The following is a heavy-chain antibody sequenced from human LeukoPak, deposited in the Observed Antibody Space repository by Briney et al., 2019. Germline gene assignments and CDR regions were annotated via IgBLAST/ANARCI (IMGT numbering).Heavy chain of an antibody. CDR3: AKRTNWNDGYFDY. V-gene: IGHV3-23*01. CDR1: GFTFSSYA. J-gene: IGHJ4*02. D-gene: IGHD1-1*01. CDR2: ISGSGGST. Sequence: GGSLRLSCAASGFTFSSYAMSWVRQAPGKGLEWVSAISGSGGSTYYADSVEGRFTISRDNSKNTLYLQMNSLRAEDTAVYYCAKRTNWNDGYFDYWGQGTLVTVSS.